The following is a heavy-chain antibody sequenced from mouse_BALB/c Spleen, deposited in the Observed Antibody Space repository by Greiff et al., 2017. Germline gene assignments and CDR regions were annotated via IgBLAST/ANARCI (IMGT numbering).Heavy chain of an antibody. CDR2: IHYSGSN. CDR1: GYSIPSGYC. Sequence: EVKLMESGPDLVKPSQSLSLTCTVTGYSIPSGYCWHWIRQFPGNKLEWMGYIHYSGSNNYNPTPKRRIPSARDTSKNQFFLKWNSVATEDTDTCDCAREASYAMDDWGEGTSVTVSS. V-gene: IGHV3-1*02. J-gene: IGHJ4*01. CDR3: AREASYAMDD.